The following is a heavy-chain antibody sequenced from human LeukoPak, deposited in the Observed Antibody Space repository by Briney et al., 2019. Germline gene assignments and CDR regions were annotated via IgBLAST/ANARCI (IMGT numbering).Heavy chain of an antibody. CDR3: TVGYYYDSGAYYY. J-gene: IGHJ4*02. V-gene: IGHV3-15*01. Sequence: GGSLRLSCAASGFTISNAWMTWVRQAPGKGLEWVGRIKSKTDGGTTDYAAPVKGRFTISRDDSKNTLYLQMNSLKTEDTAVYYCTVGYYYDSGAYYYWGRGTLVTVSS. CDR2: IKSKTDGGTT. D-gene: IGHD3-22*01. CDR1: GFTISNAW.